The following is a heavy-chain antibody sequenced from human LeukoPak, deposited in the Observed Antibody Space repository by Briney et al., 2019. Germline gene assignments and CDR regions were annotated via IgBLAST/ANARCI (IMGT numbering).Heavy chain of an antibody. V-gene: IGHV3-11*04. CDR1: GFTFSDYY. D-gene: IGHD5-18*01. CDR2: ISSSGSTI. J-gene: IGHJ4*02. CDR3: SRAKGGYSYGSYFDY. Sequence: GGSLRLSFAASGFTFSDYYMSWIRQAPGKGLEWVSYISSSGSTIYYADSVKGRFTISRDNAKNSLYLQMNSLRAEDTAVYYCSRAKGGYSYGSYFDYWGQGTLVTVSS.